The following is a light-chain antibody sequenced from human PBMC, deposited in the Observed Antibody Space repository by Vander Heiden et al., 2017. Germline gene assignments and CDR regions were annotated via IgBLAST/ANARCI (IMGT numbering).Light chain of an antibody. Sequence: QSALTQPASASGSPGQSITISCTGTSSDVGSYNLVSWYQQHPGKAPKLMIYEGSKRPSGVSNRFSGSKSGNTASLTISGLQAEDEADYYCCSYAGNWVFGGGTKLTVL. CDR3: CSYAGNWV. J-gene: IGLJ3*02. V-gene: IGLV2-23*01. CDR1: SSDVGSYNL. CDR2: EGS.